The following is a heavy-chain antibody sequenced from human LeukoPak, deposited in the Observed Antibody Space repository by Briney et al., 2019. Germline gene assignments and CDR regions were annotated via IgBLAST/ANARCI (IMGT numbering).Heavy chain of an antibody. Sequence: SVKVSCKASGGTFSSYAVSWVRQAPGQGLEWMGGIIPIFGTANYAQKFQGRVTITADKSTSTAYMELSSLRSEDTAVYYCARVGNYGDYYGMDVWGQGTTVTVSS. CDR2: IIPIFGTA. J-gene: IGHJ6*02. V-gene: IGHV1-69*06. D-gene: IGHD4-17*01. CDR3: ARVGNYGDYYGMDV. CDR1: GGTFSSYA.